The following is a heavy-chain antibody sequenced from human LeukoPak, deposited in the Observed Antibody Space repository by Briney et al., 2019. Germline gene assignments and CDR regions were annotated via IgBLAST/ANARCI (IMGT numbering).Heavy chain of an antibody. CDR2: INPSGGSA. CDR3: ARYFYDSSGSSSDAFDI. V-gene: IGHV1-46*01. CDR1: GYTFTSYY. Sequence: ASVTVSCKASGYTFTSYYIHWVRQAPGQGLEWMGIINPSGGSASYAQQFQGRVTMTRDTSTSTVYMELSSLRSEDTAVYYCARYFYDSSGSSSDAFDIWGQGTMVTVSS. D-gene: IGHD3-22*01. J-gene: IGHJ3*02.